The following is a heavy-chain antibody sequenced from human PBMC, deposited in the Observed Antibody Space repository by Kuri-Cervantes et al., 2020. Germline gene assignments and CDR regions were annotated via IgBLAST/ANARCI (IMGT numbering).Heavy chain of an antibody. V-gene: IGHV3-13*01. CDR2: IGTAGDT. CDR3: AKSALGAFDI. D-gene: IGHD3-16*01. Sequence: GESLKISCAASGFTFSSYDMHWVRQATGKGLEWVSAIGTAGDTYYPGSVKGRFTISRDNSKNTLYLQMNSLRAEDTAVYYCAKSALGAFDIWGQGTMVTVSS. CDR1: GFTFSSYD. J-gene: IGHJ3*02.